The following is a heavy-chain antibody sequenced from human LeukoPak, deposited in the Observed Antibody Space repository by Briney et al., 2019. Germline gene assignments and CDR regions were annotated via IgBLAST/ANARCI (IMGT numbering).Heavy chain of an antibody. CDR1: GGSISSSGYY. J-gene: IGHJ4*02. V-gene: IGHV4-39*07. Sequence: PSETLSLTCTVSGGSISSSGYYWGWIRQPPGKELEWIGSIFYSGSTYYIPSLNGRLTISLDTSKNQFSLKLRSVTAADTAIYYCARDKGHFDVEYWGQGILVTVSS. CDR2: IFYSGST. D-gene: IGHD3-9*01. CDR3: ARDKGHFDVEY.